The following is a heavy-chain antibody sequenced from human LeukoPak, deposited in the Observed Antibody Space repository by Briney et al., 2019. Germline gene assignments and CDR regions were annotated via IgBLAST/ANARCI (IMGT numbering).Heavy chain of an antibody. Sequence: GGSLRLSCAASGFTFSNYGMHWVRQAPGKGLEWVAFIRFDGTSKSYADSVKARFTISRDNSKNTLYLQMNSLRAEDTAVYYCARDSSGYRDAFDIWGQGTMVTVSS. CDR1: GFTFSNYG. CDR2: IRFDGTSK. J-gene: IGHJ3*02. CDR3: ARDSSGYRDAFDI. D-gene: IGHD3-22*01. V-gene: IGHV3-30*02.